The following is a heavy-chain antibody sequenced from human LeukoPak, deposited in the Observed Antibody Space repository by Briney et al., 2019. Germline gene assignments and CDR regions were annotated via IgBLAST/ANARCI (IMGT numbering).Heavy chain of an antibody. CDR3: ARDHYFDSSGSFDY. V-gene: IGHV1-18*01. Sequence: ASVKVSCKASGYTFTSYGISWVRQAPGQGLEWMGWISAYNGNTNYAQKLQGRVTMTTDTSTSTAYMELRSLRSDDTAVYYCARDHYFDSSGSFDYWGQGTLVTVSS. CDR1: GYTFTSYG. CDR2: ISAYNGNT. D-gene: IGHD3-22*01. J-gene: IGHJ4*02.